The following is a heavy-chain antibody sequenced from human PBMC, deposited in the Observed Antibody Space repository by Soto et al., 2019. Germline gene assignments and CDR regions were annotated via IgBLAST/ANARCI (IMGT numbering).Heavy chain of an antibody. J-gene: IGHJ4*01. D-gene: IGHD2-8*01. Sequence: LRLSCAASGFTFDSPYSHGMSWVRQSPGKGPEWVSTISSNGANTHYAESVKGRFTISKDASRNTVHLHMNSLRAEDTATYFCVSWVSAHFDYWGHGTPVTVSS. V-gene: IGHV3-23*01. CDR2: ISSNGANT. CDR1: GFTFDSPYSHG. CDR3: VSWVSAHFDY.